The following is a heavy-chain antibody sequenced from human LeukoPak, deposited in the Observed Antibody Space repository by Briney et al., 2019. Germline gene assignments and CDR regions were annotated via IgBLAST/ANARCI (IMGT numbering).Heavy chain of an antibody. V-gene: IGHV3-30*04. CDR1: GFTFRGYP. CDR2: ISYDGTNT. J-gene: IGHJ3*02. Sequence: PGGSLRLSCLASGFTFRGYPMHWVRQAPGKGLEWVAAISYDGTNTYYADSVKGRFSVSRDNFKNILYLQMDSLRAEDSAVYYCTRDRSVGGTIGHGAYDIWGQGTMVTVSS. D-gene: IGHD1-26*01. CDR3: TRDRSVGGTIGHGAYDI.